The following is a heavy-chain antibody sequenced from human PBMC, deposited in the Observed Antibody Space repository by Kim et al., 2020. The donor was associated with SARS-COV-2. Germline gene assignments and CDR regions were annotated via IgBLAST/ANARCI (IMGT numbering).Heavy chain of an antibody. Sequence: SETLSLTCTVSGGSISSGGYYWSWIRQHPGKGLEWIGYIYYSGSTYYNPSLKSRVTISVDTSKNQFSLKLSSVTAADTAVYYCARNGPRYYYDSSGSPGELANWGQGTLVTVSS. D-gene: IGHD3-22*01. CDR2: IYYSGST. V-gene: IGHV4-31*03. J-gene: IGHJ4*02. CDR1: GGSISSGGYY. CDR3: ARNGPRYYYDSSGSPGELAN.